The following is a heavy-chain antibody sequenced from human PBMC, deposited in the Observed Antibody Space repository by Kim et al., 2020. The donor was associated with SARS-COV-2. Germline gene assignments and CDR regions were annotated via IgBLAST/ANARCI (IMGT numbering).Heavy chain of an antibody. J-gene: IGHJ6*01. V-gene: IGHV4-61*01. Sequence: SETLSLTCTVSGGSVSSGSYYWSWIRQPPGKGLEWIGYIYYSGSTNYNPSLKSRVTISVDTSKNQFSLKLSSVTAADTAVYYCAREGGWLVRDYYYGMDV. CDR2: IYYSGST. D-gene: IGHD6-19*01. CDR3: AREGGWLVRDYYYGMDV. CDR1: GGSVSSGSYY.